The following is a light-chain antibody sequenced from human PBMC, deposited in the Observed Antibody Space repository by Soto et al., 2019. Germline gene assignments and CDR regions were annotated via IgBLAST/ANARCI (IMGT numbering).Light chain of an antibody. CDR2: DAS. V-gene: IGKV1-33*01. J-gene: IGKJ2*01. Sequence: DIQMTQSPSSLSASVGDRVTITCHASQDISNYLNWYQQKPGKAPKLLIYDASNLETGVPSRVSGSGSGTDFTFTISSLQPEDIATYYGQQYDNLTQYTFGQATKLEL. CDR3: QQYDNLTQYT. CDR1: QDISNY.